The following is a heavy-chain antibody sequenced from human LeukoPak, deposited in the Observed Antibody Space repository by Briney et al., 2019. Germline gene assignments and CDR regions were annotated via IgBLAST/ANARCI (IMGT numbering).Heavy chain of an antibody. D-gene: IGHD3-10*01. V-gene: IGHV3-15*01. CDR2: IKSITDGGTT. Sequence: GGSLRLSCAASGFTFSNAWMSWVRQAPGKGLEWVGRIKSITDGGTTDYAAPVKGRFTISRDDSKNTLYLQMNSLKTEDTAVYYCTASITMVRGVIINPYYFDYWGQGTLVTVSS. CDR1: GFTFSNAW. CDR3: TASITMVRGVIINPYYFDY. J-gene: IGHJ4*02.